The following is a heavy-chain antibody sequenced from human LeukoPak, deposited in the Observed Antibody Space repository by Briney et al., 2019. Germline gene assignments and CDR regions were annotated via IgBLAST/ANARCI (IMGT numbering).Heavy chain of an antibody. CDR3: ARTHGDSEASRY. Sequence: ASVKVSCKASGYTFTGYYTHWVRQAPGQGLEWMGRINPNSGGTNYAQKFQGRVTMTRDTSISTAYMELSRLRSDDTAVYYCARTHGDSEASRYWGQGTLVTVSS. V-gene: IGHV1-2*06. J-gene: IGHJ4*02. CDR2: INPNSGGT. CDR1: GYTFTGYY. D-gene: IGHD4-17*01.